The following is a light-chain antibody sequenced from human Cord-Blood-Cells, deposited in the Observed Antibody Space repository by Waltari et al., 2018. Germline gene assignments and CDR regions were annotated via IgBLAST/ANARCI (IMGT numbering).Light chain of an antibody. CDR1: QSLSSY. CDR3: QQSYNTPYS. V-gene: IGKV1-39*01. Sequence: IQITQSTSLLSPSVADKVPITCRARQSLSSYLNWYRQKPGKAPKLLIYAASSLQSGVPARFSGSGSGTEFTLTISSLQPEDFATYYCQQSYNTPYSFGQGTKVEIK. CDR2: AAS. J-gene: IGKJ2*03.